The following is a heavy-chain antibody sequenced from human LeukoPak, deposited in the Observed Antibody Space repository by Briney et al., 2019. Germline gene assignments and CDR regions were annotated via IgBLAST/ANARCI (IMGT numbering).Heavy chain of an antibody. CDR3: AKVTTYYYDSSGYYRFDY. Sequence: GGSLRLSCAASGFTFSSYAMSWVRQAPGKGLEWVSAISGSGGSTYYADSVKGRFTISRDNSKNTLYLQMNSLRAEDTAVYYCAKVTTYYYDSSGYYRFDYWGQGTLVTVSS. D-gene: IGHD3-22*01. CDR2: ISGSGGST. CDR1: GFTFSSYA. J-gene: IGHJ4*02. V-gene: IGHV3-23*01.